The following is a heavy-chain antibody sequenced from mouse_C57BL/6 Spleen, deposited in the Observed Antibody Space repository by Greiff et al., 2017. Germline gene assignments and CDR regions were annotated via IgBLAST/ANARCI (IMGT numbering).Heavy chain of an antibody. J-gene: IGHJ3*01. V-gene: IGHV1-4*01. CDR2: INPSSGYT. Sequence: QVQLPQSGAELARPGASVKMSCKASGYTFTSYTMHWVKQRPGQGLEWIGYINPSSGYTKYNQKFKDKATLTADKSSSTAYMQLSSLTSEDSAVYYCARWTAQAWFAYGGQGTLVTVSA. D-gene: IGHD3-2*02. CDR3: ARWTAQAWFAY. CDR1: GYTFTSYT.